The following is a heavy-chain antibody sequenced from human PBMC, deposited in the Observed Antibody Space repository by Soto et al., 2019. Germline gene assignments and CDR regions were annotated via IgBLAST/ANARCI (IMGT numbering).Heavy chain of an antibody. CDR3: ARDLDYYDSSGTTGLGY. D-gene: IGHD3-22*01. CDR2: IKQDGSEK. J-gene: IGHJ4*02. Sequence: EVQLVESGGGLVQPGGSLRLSCAASGFTFSSYWMSWVRQAPGKGLEWVANIKQDGSEKYYVDSVKGRFTISRDNAKNSLYLQMNSLRAEDTAVYYCARDLDYYDSSGTTGLGYWGQGTLVTVSS. CDR1: GFTFSSYW. V-gene: IGHV3-7*01.